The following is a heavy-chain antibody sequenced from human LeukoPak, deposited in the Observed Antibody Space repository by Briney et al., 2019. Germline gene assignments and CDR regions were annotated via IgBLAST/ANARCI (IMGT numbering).Heavy chain of an antibody. CDR3: ARAPPGCSSTSCYATRFDY. V-gene: IGHV4-30-4*01. J-gene: IGHJ4*02. CDR1: GGSISSGDFY. D-gene: IGHD2-2*01. Sequence: SETLSLTCTVSGGSISSGDFYWSWIRQPPGKGLEWIGYIYYSGSTYYNPSLKSRVTISVDTSKNQFSLKLSSVTAADTAVYYCARAPPGCSSTSCYATRFDYWGQGTLVTVSS. CDR2: IYYSGST.